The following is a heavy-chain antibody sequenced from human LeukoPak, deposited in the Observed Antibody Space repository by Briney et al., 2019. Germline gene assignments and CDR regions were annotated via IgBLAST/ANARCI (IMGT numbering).Heavy chain of an antibody. Sequence: PGGSLRLSCAASGFTFSSYAMSWVRQAPGKGLEWVSAISGSGGSTYYADSVKGRFTISRDNPKNTLYLQMNSLRAEDTAVYYCAKEGIAVAGTSWFYYYYGMDVWGQGTTVTVSS. CDR2: ISGSGGST. V-gene: IGHV3-23*01. D-gene: IGHD6-19*01. J-gene: IGHJ6*02. CDR1: GFTFSSYA. CDR3: AKEGIAVAGTSWFYYYYGMDV.